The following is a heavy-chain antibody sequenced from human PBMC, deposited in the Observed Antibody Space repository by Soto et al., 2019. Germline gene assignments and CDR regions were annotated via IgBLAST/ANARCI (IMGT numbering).Heavy chain of an antibody. Sequence: QVQLVQSGAEVKKPGSSVKVSCKASGGTFSSYTISWVRQAPGQGLEWMGRIIPILGIANYPQKFQGRVTITADKSTSTAYLELSSLRSEDTAVYYCARDLGVGDYDILTENAYGGQGTLVTVSS. J-gene: IGHJ4*02. D-gene: IGHD3-9*01. CDR3: ARDLGVGDYDILTENAY. V-gene: IGHV1-69*08. CDR1: GGTFSSYT. CDR2: IIPILGIA.